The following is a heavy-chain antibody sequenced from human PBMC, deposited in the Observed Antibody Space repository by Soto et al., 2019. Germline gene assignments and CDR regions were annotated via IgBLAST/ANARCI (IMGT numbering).Heavy chain of an antibody. J-gene: IGHJ6*04. Sequence: QVQLVQSGAEVKKPGSSVKVSCKASGGTFSSYAISWVRQAPGQGLEWMGGIIPIFGTANYAQKFQGRVTINADESTSTADMDLSSLRSEDTAVYYCARDQYYAVRGDYYYGMYGWGNGTTFTVSS. CDR1: GGTFSSYA. V-gene: IGHV1-69*12. CDR2: IIPIFGTA. D-gene: IGHD3-3*01. CDR3: ARDQYYAVRGDYYYGMYG.